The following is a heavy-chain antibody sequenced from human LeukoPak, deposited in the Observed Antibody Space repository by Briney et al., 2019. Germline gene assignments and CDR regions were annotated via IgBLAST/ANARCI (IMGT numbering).Heavy chain of an antibody. CDR2: ITGSSSYI. J-gene: IGHJ6*02. V-gene: IGHV3-21*01. Sequence: PGGSLRLSCSASGFTFSTYWMSWVRQAPGKGLEWVSSITGSSSYIYYADSVKGRFTISRDNAKNSLYLQMNSLRAEDTAVYYCARDEYHIAVAGTGLSYYYGMDVWGQGTTVTVSS. CDR1: GFTFSTYW. CDR3: ARDEYHIAVAGTGLSYYYGMDV. D-gene: IGHD6-19*01.